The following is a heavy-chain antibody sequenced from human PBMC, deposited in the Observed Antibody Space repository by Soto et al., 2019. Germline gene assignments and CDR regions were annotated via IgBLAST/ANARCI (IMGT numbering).Heavy chain of an antibody. J-gene: IGHJ6*02. CDR1: GFTFSSYW. Sequence: PWGSLRVSWAASGFTFSSYWMHWVLQAPGKGLVWVSRINSDGSSTSYADSVKGRFTISRDNAKNTLYLQMNSLRAEDTAVYYCAQVVVAATADPYYYGMDVWGQGTTVTVSS. D-gene: IGHD2-15*01. CDR2: INSDGSST. CDR3: AQVVVAATADPYYYGMDV. V-gene: IGHV3-74*01.